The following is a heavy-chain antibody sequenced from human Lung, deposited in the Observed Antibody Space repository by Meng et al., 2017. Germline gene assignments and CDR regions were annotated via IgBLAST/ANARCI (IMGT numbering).Heavy chain of an antibody. Sequence: QVPLQELGPALVKPSQTLSLTCTGSGGSISSSNYYWSWIRQPPGKGLEWSGHIYNSGSTYYNPSLKSRITISVDTSKNQFSLKLSSVTAADTAVYYCARGQKGYFDLWGRGTLVTVSS. CDR2: IYNSGST. CDR1: GGSISSSNYY. V-gene: IGHV4-30-4*01. J-gene: IGHJ2*01. CDR3: ARGQKGYFDL.